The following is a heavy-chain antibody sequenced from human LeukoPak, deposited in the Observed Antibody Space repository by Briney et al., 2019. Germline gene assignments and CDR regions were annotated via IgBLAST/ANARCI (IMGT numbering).Heavy chain of an antibody. V-gene: IGHV3-30*03. J-gene: IGHJ4*02. D-gene: IGHD3-22*01. CDR3: ARGPDSSGSYFDY. CDR1: GFTFSNYG. Sequence: PGRSLRLSCAASGFTFSNYGMHWVRQAPGMGLEWVAIISYDGSNTYYADSVKGRFTISRDNSKNTLYLQMNSLRAEDTAVYYCARGPDSSGSYFDYWGQGTLVTVSS. CDR2: ISYDGSNT.